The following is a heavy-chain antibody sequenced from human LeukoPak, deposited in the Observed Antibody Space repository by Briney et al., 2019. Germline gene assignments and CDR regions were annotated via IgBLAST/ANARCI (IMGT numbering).Heavy chain of an antibody. D-gene: IGHD6-13*01. CDR2: INPNSGGT. CDR3: ARDRRIAAAANWFDP. CDR1: GYTFTGYH. Sequence: ASVKVSCKASGYTFTGYHMHWVRQAPGQGLEWMGRINPNSGGTNYAQKFQGRVTMTRDTSISTAYMELSRLRSDDTAVYYCARDRRIAAAANWFDPWGQGTLVTVSS. V-gene: IGHV1-2*06. J-gene: IGHJ5*02.